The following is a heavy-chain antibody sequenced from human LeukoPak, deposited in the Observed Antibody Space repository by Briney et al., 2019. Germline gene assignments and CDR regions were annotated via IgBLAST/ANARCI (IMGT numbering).Heavy chain of an antibody. V-gene: IGHV4-59*01. D-gene: IGHD3-10*01. CDR1: GGSISSYY. Sequence: PSETLSLTCTVSGGSISSYYWSWIRQPPGKGLEWIGYIYYSASTNYNPSLKSRVTISVDTSKNQFSLKLSSVTAADTAVYYCARRAYGSGSYYNYWGQGTLATVSS. CDR3: ARRAYGSGSYYNY. CDR2: IYYSAST. J-gene: IGHJ4*02.